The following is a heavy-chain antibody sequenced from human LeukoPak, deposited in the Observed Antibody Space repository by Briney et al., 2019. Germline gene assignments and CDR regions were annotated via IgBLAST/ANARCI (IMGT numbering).Heavy chain of an antibody. V-gene: IGHV3-21*01. CDR1: GFTFSSYS. J-gene: IGHJ4*02. CDR3: ARGGRGIQLWALDY. CDR2: ISSSSSYI. D-gene: IGHD5-18*01. Sequence: GGSLRLSCAASGFTFSSYSMNWVRQAPGTGLEWVSSISSSSSYIYYADSVKGRFTISRDNAKNSLYLQMNSLRAEDTAVYYCARGGRGIQLWALDYWGQGTLVTVSS.